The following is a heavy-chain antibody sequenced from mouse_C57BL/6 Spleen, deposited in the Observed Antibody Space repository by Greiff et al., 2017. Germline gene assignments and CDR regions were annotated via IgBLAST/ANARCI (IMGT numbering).Heavy chain of an antibody. J-gene: IGHJ3*01. CDR1: GFSLTSYG. CDR3: ARNQMGPAY. Sequence: VKLMESGPGLVQPSQSLSITCTVSGFSLTSYGVHWVRQSPGKGLEWLGVIWSGGSTDYNAAFISRLSISKDNSKSQVFFKMNSLQADDTAIYYCARNQMGPAYWGQGTLVTVSA. V-gene: IGHV2-2*01. CDR2: IWSGGST.